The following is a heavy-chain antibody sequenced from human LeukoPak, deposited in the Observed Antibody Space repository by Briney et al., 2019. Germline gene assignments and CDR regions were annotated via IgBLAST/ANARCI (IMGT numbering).Heavy chain of an antibody. D-gene: IGHD1-1*01. Sequence: SETLSLTCAVYGGSFSGYYWSWIRQPPGKGLEWIGEINHSGSTNYNPSLKSRVTISVDTSKNQFSLKLSSVTAADTAVYYCARGLPVVLNRRYIVDRATDPSGFDYWGQGTLVTVSS. J-gene: IGHJ4*02. CDR1: GGSFSGYY. CDR3: ARGLPVVLNRRYIVDRATDPSGFDY. CDR2: INHSGST. V-gene: IGHV4-34*01.